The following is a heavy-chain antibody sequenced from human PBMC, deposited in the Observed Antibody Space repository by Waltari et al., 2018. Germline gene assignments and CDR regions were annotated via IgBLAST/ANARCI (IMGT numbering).Heavy chain of an antibody. CDR1: GYTFIDNY. Sequence: QVQLVQSGAEVKKPGASVKVSCKASGYTFIDNYIHRVRQAPGQGLEWMGWISPNSGGTEYAQHFQGRVTMTRDTSISTAYMELYRLRSDDTAVYYCARDLKPYNWYFDLWGRGTLVTVSS. V-gene: IGHV1-2*02. J-gene: IGHJ2*01. D-gene: IGHD3-10*01. CDR3: ARDLKPYNWYFDL. CDR2: ISPNSGGT.